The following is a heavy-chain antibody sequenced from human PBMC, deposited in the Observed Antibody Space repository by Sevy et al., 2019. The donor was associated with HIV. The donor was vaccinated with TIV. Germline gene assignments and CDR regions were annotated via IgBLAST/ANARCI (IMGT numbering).Heavy chain of an antibody. J-gene: IGHJ4*02. Sequence: SETLSLTCTVSGDSFSSYFWAWIRQPAGKGLEWIGRINTSGSTNYNPSLKSRVTMSVDKSKSQFFLKVTSLAAADTAIYFCARSNWVTATNGFSKSYYFDYWGQGSLVTVSS. CDR3: ARSNWVTATNGFSKSYYFDY. V-gene: IGHV4-4*07. D-gene: IGHD7-27*01. CDR1: GDSFSSYF. CDR2: INTSGST.